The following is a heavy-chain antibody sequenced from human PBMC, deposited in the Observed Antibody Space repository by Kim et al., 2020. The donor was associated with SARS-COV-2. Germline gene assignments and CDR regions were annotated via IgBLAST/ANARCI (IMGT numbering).Heavy chain of an antibody. D-gene: IGHD3-3*01. CDR3: ARRSADDAFDI. V-gene: IGHV3-74*01. J-gene: IGHJ3*02. Sequence: SYADSGKGRFTLPRNTAKNTLYLQMNSLRAEDTAVYYCARRSADDAFDIWGQGTMVTVSS.